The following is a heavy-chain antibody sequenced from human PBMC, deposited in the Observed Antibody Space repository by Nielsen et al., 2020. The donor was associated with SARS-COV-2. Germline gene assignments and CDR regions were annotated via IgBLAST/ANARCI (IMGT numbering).Heavy chain of an antibody. CDR3: ARVLRYFGGMDV. CDR1: GFTFSSYW. D-gene: IGHD3-9*01. CDR2: ISGSGGST. V-gene: IGHV3-23*01. Sequence: GESLKISCAASGFTFSSYWMSWVRQAPGKGLEWVSAISGSGGSTYYADSVKGRFTISRDNSKNTLYLQMNSLRAEDTAVYYCARVLRYFGGMDVWGQGTTVTVSS. J-gene: IGHJ6*02.